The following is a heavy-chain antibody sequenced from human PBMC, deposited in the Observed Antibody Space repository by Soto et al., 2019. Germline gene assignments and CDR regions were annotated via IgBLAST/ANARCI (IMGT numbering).Heavy chain of an antibody. CDR3: ASSDSSGFGFAC. CDR1: GDSVSSNSAA. V-gene: IGHV6-1*01. D-gene: IGHD6-19*01. CDR2: TSYRSKWYN. J-gene: IGHJ4*01. Sequence: PSQTLSRTCDSSGDSVSSNSAAWKWIRQSPSRGLEWLGRTSYRSKWYNDYAVSVKSRITINPDTSKNQFSLQLNSVTPEDTALYYCASSDSSGFGFACWGQGSLVIVSS.